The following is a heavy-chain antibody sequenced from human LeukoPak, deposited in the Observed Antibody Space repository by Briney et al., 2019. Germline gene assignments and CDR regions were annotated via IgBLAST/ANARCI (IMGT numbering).Heavy chain of an antibody. J-gene: IGHJ4*02. Sequence: GRSLRLSCAASGFTFSSYGMHWVRQAPGKGLEWVAVIRYDGSNKYYADSVKGRFTISRDNSKNTLYLQMNSLKIEDTAVYYCTRGSNRDDSSDFDCWGQGTLVTVSS. CDR2: IRYDGSNK. CDR1: GFTFSSYG. CDR3: TRGSNRDDSSDFDC. V-gene: IGHV3-33*01. D-gene: IGHD3-22*01.